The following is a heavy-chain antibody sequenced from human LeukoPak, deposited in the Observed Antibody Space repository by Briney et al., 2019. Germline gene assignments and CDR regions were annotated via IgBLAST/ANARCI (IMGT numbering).Heavy chain of an antibody. CDR3: ARGGYYGSGNDFRFDP. CDR1: GGSISSYY. V-gene: IGHV4-59*01. J-gene: IGHJ5*02. CDR2: IYYSGST. D-gene: IGHD3-10*01. Sequence: SETLSLTCTVSGGSISSYYWSWIRQPPGKGLEGIGYIYYSGSTNYNPSLKSRGTISVDTSKNQFSLKLKSVTAADTAVYYCARGGYYGSGNDFRFDPWGQGTLVTVSS.